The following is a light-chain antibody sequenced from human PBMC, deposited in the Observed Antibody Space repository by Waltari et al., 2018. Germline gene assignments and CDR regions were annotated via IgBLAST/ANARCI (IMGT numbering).Light chain of an antibody. CDR3: QQSFNTPRT. Sequence: DIQMTQSPSSLSASVGARVTITCRASQSITRYLNWYQQKPGKAPKLLLYTTSTLQSDIPSRFSGSGSGTDFTLTISSLQPEDFATYYCQQSFNTPRTFGQGTKLEIK. V-gene: IGKV1-39*01. CDR2: TTS. CDR1: QSITRY. J-gene: IGKJ2*01.